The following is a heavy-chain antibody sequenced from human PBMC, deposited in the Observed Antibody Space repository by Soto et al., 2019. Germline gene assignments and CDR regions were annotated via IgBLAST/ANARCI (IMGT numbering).Heavy chain of an antibody. D-gene: IGHD2-8*01. CDR2: ISAYNGNT. CDR1: GYTFTSYG. J-gene: IGHJ6*03. CDR3: ARVRVLMVYAIYSYYYMDV. Sequence: QVQLVQSGAEVKKPGASVKVSCKASGYTFTSYGISWVRQAPGQGLEWMGWISAYNGNTNYAQKLQGRVTMTTDTSKSTAYMELRSLRADDTAVYYCARVRVLMVYAIYSYYYMDVWGQGTTVTVSS. V-gene: IGHV1-18*01.